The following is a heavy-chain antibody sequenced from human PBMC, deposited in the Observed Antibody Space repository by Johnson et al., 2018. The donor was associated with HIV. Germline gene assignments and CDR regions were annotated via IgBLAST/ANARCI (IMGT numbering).Heavy chain of an antibody. J-gene: IGHJ3*02. V-gene: IGHV3-20*04. Sequence: VQLVESGGGLVKPGGSLRLSCAASRFTFDDYGMSWVRQAPGKGLEWVSGIHWNGGSTGYADSVKGRFTISRDTAKNSLYLQMNSLRADDTAVYYCASGYCSSTSCYGRKLLDDAFDIWGQGTMVTVSS. CDR1: RFTFDDYG. D-gene: IGHD2-2*03. CDR2: IHWNGGST. CDR3: ASGYCSSTSCYGRKLLDDAFDI.